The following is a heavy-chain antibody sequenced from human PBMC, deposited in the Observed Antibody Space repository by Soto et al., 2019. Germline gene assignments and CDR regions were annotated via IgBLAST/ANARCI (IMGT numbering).Heavy chain of an antibody. J-gene: IGHJ4*02. V-gene: IGHV1-24*01. D-gene: IGHD3-10*01. Sequence: ASVKVSCKVSGYTLTELSMHWVRQAPGKGLEWMGGFDPEDGETIYAQKFQGRVTMTEDTSTDTAYMELSSLRAEDTAVYYCAKDTYYGSGTVADFDHWGQGTLVTVSS. CDR1: GYTLTELS. CDR3: AKDTYYGSGTVADFDH. CDR2: FDPEDGET.